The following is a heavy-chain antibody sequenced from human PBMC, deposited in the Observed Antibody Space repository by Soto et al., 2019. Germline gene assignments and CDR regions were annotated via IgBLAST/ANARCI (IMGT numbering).Heavy chain of an antibody. Sequence: SETLSLTCVVSGGSISSSNWWSWVRQPPGKGLEWIGEIYRGGNTNYNPSLQSRVTISVDTSKNQFSLKLSSVTAADTAVYYCARLSEMATIIWLDYYYGMDVWGQGTTVTVSS. CDR2: IYRGGNT. CDR3: ARLSEMATIIWLDYYYGMDV. V-gene: IGHV4-4*02. D-gene: IGHD5-12*01. CDR1: GGSISSSNW. J-gene: IGHJ6*02.